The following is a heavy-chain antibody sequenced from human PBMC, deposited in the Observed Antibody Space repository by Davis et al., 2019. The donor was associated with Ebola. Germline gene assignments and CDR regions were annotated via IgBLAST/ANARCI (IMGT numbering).Heavy chain of an antibody. V-gene: IGHV3-21*06. CDR2: ITKTSDYI. D-gene: IGHD3-9*01. CDR3: ARDRDDYDLLTGFYTDYFDY. Sequence: GESLKISCAASGFTFSGYSMNWVRQAPGKGLEWVSSITKTSDYIYYADSVKGRFTISRDNAKNSVFLQMNSLRAEDTAVYYCARDRDDYDLLTGFYTDYFDYWGQGTLVTVSS. J-gene: IGHJ4*02. CDR1: GFTFSGYS.